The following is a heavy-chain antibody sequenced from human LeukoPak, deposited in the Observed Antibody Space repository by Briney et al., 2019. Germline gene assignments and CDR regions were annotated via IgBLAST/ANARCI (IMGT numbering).Heavy chain of an antibody. J-gene: IGHJ4*02. V-gene: IGHV3-7*04. CDR3: AMDRGY. CDR2: IKQDGSEK. D-gene: IGHD5-24*01. CDR1: GFNFSSYW. Sequence: GGSLTLSCAASGFNFSSYWMSWVRQAPGKGLEWVANIKQDGSEKYYVHSVKGRFTISRDNAKNSLYLQMNSLRAEDTAVYYCAMDRGYWGQGTLVTVSS.